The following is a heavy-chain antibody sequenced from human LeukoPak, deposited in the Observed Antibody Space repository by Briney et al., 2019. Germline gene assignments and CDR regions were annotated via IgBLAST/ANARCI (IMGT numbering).Heavy chain of an antibody. CDR3: ARVYYDILTGYFDAFDI. D-gene: IGHD3-9*01. V-gene: IGHV4-59*01. CDR1: GGSISSYY. CDR2: IYYSGST. J-gene: IGHJ3*02. Sequence: ASETLSLTCTVSGGSISSYYWSWIRQPPGKGLEWIGYIYYSGSTNYNPPLKSRVTISVDTSKNQFSLKLSSVTAADTAVYYCARVYYDILTGYFDAFDIWGEGTMVTVSS.